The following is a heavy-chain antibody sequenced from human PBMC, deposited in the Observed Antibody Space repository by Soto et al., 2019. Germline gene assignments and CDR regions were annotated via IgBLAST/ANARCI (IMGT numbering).Heavy chain of an antibody. CDR3: ARGVSCGSFPPFAL. Sequence: QVQRVQSGAEVKKPGSSVKVSCKDSVGTFRSYSFSWVREAPGQGLEWMGGFCPIFGAPNYAQNLLDRVTITADEFTSTVYLELSSVKSEDTAVYFCARGVSCGSFPPFALWGQGTLVTVSS. CDR2: FCPIFGAP. D-gene: IGHD1-26*01. V-gene: IGHV1-69*12. CDR1: VGTFRSYS. J-gene: IGHJ1*01.